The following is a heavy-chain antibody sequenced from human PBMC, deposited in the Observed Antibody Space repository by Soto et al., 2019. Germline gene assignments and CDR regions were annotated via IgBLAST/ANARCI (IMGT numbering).Heavy chain of an antibody. CDR3: AKLSLRYFDWLLGEYFQH. D-gene: IGHD3-9*01. CDR1: GFTFSSYG. Sequence: GGSLRLSCAASGFTFSSYGMHWVRQAPGKGLEWVAVISYDGSNKYYADSVKGRFTISRDNSKNTLYLQMNSLRAEDTAVYYCAKLSLRYFDWLLGEYFQHWGQGTLVTVSS. J-gene: IGHJ1*01. CDR2: ISYDGSNK. V-gene: IGHV3-30*18.